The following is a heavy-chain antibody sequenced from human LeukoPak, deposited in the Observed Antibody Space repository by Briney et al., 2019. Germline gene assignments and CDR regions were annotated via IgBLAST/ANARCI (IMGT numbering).Heavy chain of an antibody. Sequence: RSGGSLRLSCAASGFTFSSYAMSWVRQAPGKGLEWVSAISGSGGSTYYADSVKGRFTISRDNSKNTLYLQMNSLRAEDTAVYYCAKDLVSYYDSSGYDYWGQGTLVTVSS. D-gene: IGHD3-22*01. J-gene: IGHJ4*02. V-gene: IGHV3-23*01. CDR1: GFTFSSYA. CDR2: ISGSGGST. CDR3: AKDLVSYYDSSGYDY.